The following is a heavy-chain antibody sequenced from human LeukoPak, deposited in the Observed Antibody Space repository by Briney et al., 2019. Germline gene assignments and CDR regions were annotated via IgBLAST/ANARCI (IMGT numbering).Heavy chain of an antibody. J-gene: IGHJ4*02. CDR1: GHTFTGYY. V-gene: IGHV1-2*02. Sequence: GASVKVSCKASGHTFTGYYMHWVRQAPGQGLEWMGWINPNSGGTNYAQKFQGRVTMTRDTSISTAYMELSRLRSDDTAVYYCARSVHGSYLTFDYWGQGTLVTVSS. CDR2: INPNSGGT. D-gene: IGHD1-26*01. CDR3: ARSVHGSYLTFDY.